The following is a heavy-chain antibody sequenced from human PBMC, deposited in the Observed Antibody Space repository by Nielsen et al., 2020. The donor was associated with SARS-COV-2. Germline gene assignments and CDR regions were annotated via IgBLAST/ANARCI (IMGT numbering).Heavy chain of an antibody. Sequence: ASVKVSCKTSGYTFANHDIHWVRQASGQGLEWMWWMNPNIGKAGYAQRFQGRLTMTSDTSTSTAYMELSSLRSEDTAVYYCARPTFLPVARGSNSFDAFDMWGQGTMVTVSS. CDR3: ARPTFLPVARGSNSFDAFDM. D-gene: IGHD2/OR15-2a*01. CDR1: GYTFANHD. V-gene: IGHV1-8*01. J-gene: IGHJ3*02. CDR2: MNPNIGKA.